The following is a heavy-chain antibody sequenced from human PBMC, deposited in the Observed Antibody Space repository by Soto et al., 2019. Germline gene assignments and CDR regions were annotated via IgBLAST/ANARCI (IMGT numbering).Heavy chain of an antibody. CDR1: GFSLSTSGMC. V-gene: IGHV2-70*11. J-gene: IGHJ4*02. D-gene: IGHD3-22*01. CDR2: IDWDDGK. Sequence: SGPTLVNPTQTLTLTCTFSGFSLSTSGMCVNWIRQPPGKALEWLARIDWDDGKYYNTSLKTRLTISKDTSKNQVGLAMTDMDPVDTATYYCARIPLRYYDNGGSPYLDYWGQGILVTVSS. CDR3: ARIPLRYYDNGGSPYLDY.